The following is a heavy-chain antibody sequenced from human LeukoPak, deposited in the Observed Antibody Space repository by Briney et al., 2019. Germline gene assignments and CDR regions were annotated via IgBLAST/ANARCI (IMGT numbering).Heavy chain of an antibody. CDR3: ARAGALSGDWFDP. Sequence: SETLSLTCTVSGGSISSYYWSWIRQPPGKGLEWIGYIYYSGSTNYNPSLKSRVTISVDSSKNQFSLKLSSVTAADTAVYYCARAGALSGDWFDPWGQGTLVTVSS. CDR2: IYYSGST. CDR1: GGSISSYY. V-gene: IGHV4-59*12. J-gene: IGHJ5*02. D-gene: IGHD7-27*01.